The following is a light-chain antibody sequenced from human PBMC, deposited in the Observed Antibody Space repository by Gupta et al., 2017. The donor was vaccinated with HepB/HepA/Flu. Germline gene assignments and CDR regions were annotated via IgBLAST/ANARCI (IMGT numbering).Light chain of an antibody. V-gene: IGKV3-20*01. Sequence: ENELTQSPGTLSLSPGERVTLSCRASQSISSTSLAWYQQKPGQAPRLLIYGASSRATGIPDRFSGSGSGTDFTLTINRLEPEDFAVYYCQQYGSSPGSFGQGTKLESK. J-gene: IGKJ2*04. CDR3: QQYGSSPGS. CDR2: GAS. CDR1: QSISSTS.